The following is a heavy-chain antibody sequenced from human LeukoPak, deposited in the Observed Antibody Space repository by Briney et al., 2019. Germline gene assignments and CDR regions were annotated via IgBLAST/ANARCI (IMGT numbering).Heavy chain of an antibody. CDR1: GFTFSSYG. Sequence: GGSLRLSCAVSGFTFSSYGMHWVRQAPGKGLEWVAVIWYDGSNKYYADSVKGRFTISRDSSKNTLDLQMNSLRAEDTAVYYCVRVGYTNYGIDYWGQGTLVAVSS. CDR3: VRVGYTNYGIDY. D-gene: IGHD4-11*01. V-gene: IGHV3-33*01. J-gene: IGHJ4*02. CDR2: IWYDGSNK.